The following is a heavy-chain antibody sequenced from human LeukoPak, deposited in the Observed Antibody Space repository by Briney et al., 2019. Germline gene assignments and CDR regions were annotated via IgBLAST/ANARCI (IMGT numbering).Heavy chain of an antibody. J-gene: IGHJ4*02. Sequence: SETLSLTCTVYGGSFSGYYWSWIRQPPGRGLEWIGEINHSGSTNYNASLKSRVTISVDTSKNQFSLKLSSVTAADTAVYYCTRRRNYLSHFDYWGQGTLVTVSS. CDR3: TRRRNYLSHFDY. CDR1: GGSFSGYY. CDR2: INHSGST. V-gene: IGHV4-34*01. D-gene: IGHD1-7*01.